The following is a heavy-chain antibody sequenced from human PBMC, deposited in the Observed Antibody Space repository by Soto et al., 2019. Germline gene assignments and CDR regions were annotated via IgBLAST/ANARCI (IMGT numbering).Heavy chain of an antibody. CDR2: IYHTGGT. Sequence: PSETLSLTCAVSGYSISSGYYWGWIRQPPGKGLEWIGCIYHTGGTYYNPSLRSRVSISVDTSKNQFSLKLSSVTAADTAVYYGARFGITIFGVVIMKHYGMDVWGQGTTVT. V-gene: IGHV4-38-2*01. CDR3: ARFGITIFGVVIMKHYGMDV. CDR1: GYSISSGYY. J-gene: IGHJ6*01. D-gene: IGHD3-3*01.